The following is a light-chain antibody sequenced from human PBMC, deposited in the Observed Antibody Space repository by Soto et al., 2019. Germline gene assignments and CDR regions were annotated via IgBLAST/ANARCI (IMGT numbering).Light chain of an antibody. CDR3: CSYTISATLV. Sequence: QSALTQPASVSGSPGQSITISCSGTTNDIGTYNYVSWYQHHPGKVPKVIIYEVRNRPSGVSNRFSRSKSGNTASLTISGLQPEDEADYYCCSYTISATLVFGGGTKLTVL. J-gene: IGLJ3*02. V-gene: IGLV2-14*01. CDR1: TNDIGTYNY. CDR2: EVR.